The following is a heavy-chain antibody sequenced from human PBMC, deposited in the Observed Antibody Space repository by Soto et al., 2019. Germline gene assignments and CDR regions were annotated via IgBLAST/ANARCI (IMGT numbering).Heavy chain of an antibody. CDR3: ASPVAGTSNDAFDI. CDR1: GVSISSSSYH. Sequence: SETLSLTCAVSGVSISSSSYHWGWIRQPPGKGLEWIGSIYYSGGTYYNPSLKSRVIIFVDSSQNQFSLKLSSVTAADTAVYYCASPVAGTSNDAFDIWGQGTMVTVSS. D-gene: IGHD6-19*01. CDR2: IYYSGGT. V-gene: IGHV4-39*07. J-gene: IGHJ3*02.